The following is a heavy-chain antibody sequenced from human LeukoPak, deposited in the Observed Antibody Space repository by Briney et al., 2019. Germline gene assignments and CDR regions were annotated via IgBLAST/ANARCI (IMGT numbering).Heavy chain of an antibody. CDR1: GGSISSSSYD. D-gene: IGHD6-19*01. CDR2: IYYSGTT. Sequence: SQTLSLACTLAGGSISSSSYDSGRIREPPGRGLERFGSIYYSGTTYYQPSLKSRVTRSVQTHQHQFSLKLSSVTAADTAVYYCARGSVAVAGTFDFWGQGTLVPVSS. J-gene: IGHJ4*02. CDR3: ARGSVAVAGTFDF. V-gene: IGHV4-39*07.